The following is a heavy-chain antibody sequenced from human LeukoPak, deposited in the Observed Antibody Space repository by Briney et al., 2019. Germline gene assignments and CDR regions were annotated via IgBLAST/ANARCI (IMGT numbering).Heavy chain of an antibody. CDR1: GGSISSYY. Sequence: PSGTLSLTCTVSGGSISSYYWSWIRQPPGKGLEWIGYIYYSGSTNYNPSLKSRVTISVDTSKNQFSLKLSSVTAADTAVYYCARGGRRELRCSSTSCYPSMTNWFDPWGQGTLVTVSS. J-gene: IGHJ5*02. V-gene: IGHV4-59*01. CDR3: ARGGRRELRCSSTSCYPSMTNWFDP. D-gene: IGHD2-2*01. CDR2: IYYSGST.